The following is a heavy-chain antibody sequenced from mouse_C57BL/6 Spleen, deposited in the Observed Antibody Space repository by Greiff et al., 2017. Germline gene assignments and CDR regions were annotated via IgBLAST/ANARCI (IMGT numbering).Heavy chain of an antibody. J-gene: IGHJ2*01. D-gene: IGHD1-1*01. V-gene: IGHV1-64*01. Sequence: QVQLQQPGAELVKPGASVKLSCKASGYTFTSYWMHWVKQRPGQGLAWIGMIHPNSGSTNYNEKFKSKATLTVDKSSSTAYMQLSSLTSEDSAVYYCARNVYYYGHGYFDYWGKGTTLTVSS. CDR3: ARNVYYYGHGYFDY. CDR1: GYTFTSYW. CDR2: IHPNSGST.